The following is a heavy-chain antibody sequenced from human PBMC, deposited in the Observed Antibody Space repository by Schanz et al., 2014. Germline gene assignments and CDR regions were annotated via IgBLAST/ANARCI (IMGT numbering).Heavy chain of an antibody. Sequence: QVQLVDSGGGLVKPGGSLRLSCTASGFPFRDYFMAWIRQPPGRGLEWVSYIGNGGVTIYYADSVKGRFAISRDNSKNSLYLQMNSLRAEDTAVYYCARIGGSVFDYWAQGTLVTVSS. D-gene: IGHD3-10*01. CDR3: ARIGGSVFDY. J-gene: IGHJ4*02. CDR1: GFPFRDYF. CDR2: IGNGGVTI. V-gene: IGHV3-11*01.